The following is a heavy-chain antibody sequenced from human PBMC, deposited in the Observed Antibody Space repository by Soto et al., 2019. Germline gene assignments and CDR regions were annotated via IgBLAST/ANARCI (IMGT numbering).Heavy chain of an antibody. CDR3: AKRRGDGYFDF. Sequence: EVQLLESGGGLVQPGGSLRLSCTASGFTFSNFVMGWVRRAPGKGLEWVSAIGGTSGSTYYADSVKGRFTISRDNSKDTLSLQMNSLGAEDTALYYCAKRRGDGYFDFWGRGTLVTVSS. CDR1: GFTFSNFV. J-gene: IGHJ2*01. D-gene: IGHD7-27*01. V-gene: IGHV3-23*01. CDR2: IGGTSGST.